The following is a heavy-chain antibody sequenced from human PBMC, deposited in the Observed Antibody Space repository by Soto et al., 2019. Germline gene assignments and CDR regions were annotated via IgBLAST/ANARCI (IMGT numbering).Heavy chain of an antibody. CDR1: GYSFTGYW. CDR2: IYPGDSDT. CDR3: ARPGIAAAGTHYYGMDV. Sequence: GESLKISCKGSGYSFTGYWIGWVRQMPGKGLEWMGIIYPGDSDTRYSPSFQGQVTISADKSISTAYLQWSSLKASDTAMYYCARPGIAAAGTHYYGMDVWGQGTTVTVSS. V-gene: IGHV5-51*01. D-gene: IGHD6-13*01. J-gene: IGHJ6*02.